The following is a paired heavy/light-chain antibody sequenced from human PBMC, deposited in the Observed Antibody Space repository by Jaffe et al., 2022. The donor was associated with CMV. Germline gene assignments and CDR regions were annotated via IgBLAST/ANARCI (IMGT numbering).Light chain of an antibody. CDR1: QSLLHSDGKTY. J-gene: IGKJ3*01. Sequence: DIVMTQTPLSLSVTPGQPASISCKSSQSLLHSDGKTYLYWYLQKPGQSPQLLIYEVSSRFSGVPDRFSGSGSGTDFTLKISRVEAEDVGVYYCMQGIHPVTFGPGTKVDIK. V-gene: IGKV2-29*02. CDR3: MQGIHPVT. CDR2: EVS.
Heavy chain of an antibody. Sequence: QVQLVQSGAEVKKPGASVKVSCKASGYTFTSYGISWVRQAPGQGLEWMGWISAYNGNTNYAQKLQGRVTMTTDTSTSTAYMELRSLRSDDTAVYYCARDIPDYGDYVANYYYYMDVWGKGTTVTVSS. V-gene: IGHV1-18*04. CDR2: ISAYNGNT. J-gene: IGHJ6*03. CDR1: GYTFTSYG. D-gene: IGHD4-17*01. CDR3: ARDIPDYGDYVANYYYYMDV.